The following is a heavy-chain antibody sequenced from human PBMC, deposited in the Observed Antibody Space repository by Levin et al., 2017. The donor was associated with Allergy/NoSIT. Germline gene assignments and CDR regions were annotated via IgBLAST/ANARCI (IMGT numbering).Heavy chain of an antibody. CDR2: IYPGDSDT. D-gene: IGHD3-22*01. CDR1: GYSFTSYW. J-gene: IGHJ4*02. CDR3: AARPYYYDSSGYYYGH. V-gene: IGHV5-51*01. Sequence: GESLKISCKGSGYSFTSYWIGWVRQMPGKGLEWMGIIYPGDSDTRYSPSFQGQVTISADKSISTAYLQWSSLKASDTAMYYCAARPYYYDSSGYYYGHWGQGTLVTVSS.